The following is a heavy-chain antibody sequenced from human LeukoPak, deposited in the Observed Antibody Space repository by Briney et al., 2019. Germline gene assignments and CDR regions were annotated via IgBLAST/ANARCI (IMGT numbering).Heavy chain of an antibody. CDR3: ARNLKNSNYVP. CDR1: GYTFTSYY. J-gene: IGHJ5*02. D-gene: IGHD4-11*01. Sequence: VASVKVSCKASGYTFTSYYMHWVRQAPGQGLEWMGRINPNSGGTNYAQKFQGRVTMTRDTSISTAYMELSRLRSDDTAVYYCARNLKNSNYVPWGQGTLVTVSS. CDR2: INPNSGGT. V-gene: IGHV1-2*06.